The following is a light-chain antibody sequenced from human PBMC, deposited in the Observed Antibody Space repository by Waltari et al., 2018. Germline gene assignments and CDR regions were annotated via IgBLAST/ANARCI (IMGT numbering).Light chain of an antibody. Sequence: SYELTQPPSVSVSPGQPASITCYGDKLGDNNVCWYQQRPGQSPVLFVYQDTKRPSGIPERFSASNSGNTATLTISGTQAMDAADYYCQAWDTSTPNWVFGGGTKLTVL. V-gene: IGLV3-1*01. CDR2: QDT. CDR3: QAWDTSTPNWV. J-gene: IGLJ3*02. CDR1: KLGDNN.